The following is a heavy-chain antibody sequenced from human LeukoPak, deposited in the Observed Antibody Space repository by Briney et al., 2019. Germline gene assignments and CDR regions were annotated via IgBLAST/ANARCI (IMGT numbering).Heavy chain of an antibody. V-gene: IGHV1-2*06. CDR2: INPSSGGT. Sequence: GASVTVSCTASGYTFTGYYMHWVRQAPGQGLEWMGRINPSSGGTNYAQKFQGRVTMTRDTSISTAYMELSRLRSDDTAVYYCARSDYYDSSGYPDPWGQGTLVTVSS. CDR3: ARSDYYDSSGYPDP. D-gene: IGHD3-22*01. CDR1: GYTFTGYY. J-gene: IGHJ5*02.